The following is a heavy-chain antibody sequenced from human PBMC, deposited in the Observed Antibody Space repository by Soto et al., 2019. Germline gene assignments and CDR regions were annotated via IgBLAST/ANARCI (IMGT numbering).Heavy chain of an antibody. V-gene: IGHV3-49*03. D-gene: IGHD3-3*01. Sequence: GGSLRLSCTASGFTFGDYAMSWFRQAPGKGLEWVGFIRSKAYGGTTEYAASVKGRFTISRDDSKSIAYLQMNSLKTEDTAVYYCTRATGVVIYYYYYMDVWGKGTTVTVSS. J-gene: IGHJ6*03. CDR1: GFTFGDYA. CDR3: TRATGVVIYYYYYMDV. CDR2: IRSKAYGGTT.